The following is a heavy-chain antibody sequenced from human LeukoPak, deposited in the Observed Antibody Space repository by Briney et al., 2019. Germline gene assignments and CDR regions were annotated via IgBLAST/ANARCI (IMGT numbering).Heavy chain of an antibody. CDR3: ARECIAVAYDIINGMDV. Sequence: TGGSLRLSCAASGFPFSTYTMNWVRQAPGKGLEWVSSISSSSSNIYYADSMKGRFTISRDNAKNSLYLQMNSLRAEDTAVYYCARECIAVAYDIINGMDVWGQGTTVTVSS. V-gene: IGHV3-21*04. CDR2: ISSSSSNI. CDR1: GFPFSTYT. J-gene: IGHJ6*02. D-gene: IGHD6-19*01.